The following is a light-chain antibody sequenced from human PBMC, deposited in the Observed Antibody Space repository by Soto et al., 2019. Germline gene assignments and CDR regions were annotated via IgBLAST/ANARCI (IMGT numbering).Light chain of an antibody. Sequence: DILMTQSPSTVSASIGDRVTITCRASQSVDNWLAWYQQKPGKAPKLLIYKASNLENGVPSRFSGSRSGTEFTLTISSLQPDDLGTYYCQHYDHYPITFXQGTRPEIK. CDR3: QHYDHYPIT. CDR1: QSVDNW. J-gene: IGKJ5*01. V-gene: IGKV1-5*03. CDR2: KAS.